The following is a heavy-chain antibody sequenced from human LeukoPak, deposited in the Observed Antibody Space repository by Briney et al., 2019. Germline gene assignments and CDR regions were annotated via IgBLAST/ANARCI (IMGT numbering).Heavy chain of an antibody. Sequence: GGSLRLSCAASGFTFSSYAMSWVRQAPGKGLEWVSGLTGSGDTTYYIDSVKGRFTISRDNSRNTLFLQMNSLRAEDTAVYYCARILRAVAGWSDYWGQGTLVTVSS. V-gene: IGHV3-23*01. CDR1: GFTFSSYA. D-gene: IGHD6-19*01. CDR3: ARILRAVAGWSDY. CDR2: LTGSGDTT. J-gene: IGHJ4*02.